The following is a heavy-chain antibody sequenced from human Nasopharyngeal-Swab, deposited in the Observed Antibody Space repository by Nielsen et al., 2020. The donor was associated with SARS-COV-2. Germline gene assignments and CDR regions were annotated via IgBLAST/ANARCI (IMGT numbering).Heavy chain of an antibody. J-gene: IGHJ4*02. D-gene: IGHD3-10*01. CDR2: IYYSGST. V-gene: IGHV4-38-2*01. Sequence: ESLKISCAASGFTFSDYYMSWIRQPPGKGLEWIGSIYYSGSTYYNPSLKSRVTISVDTSKNQFSLKLSSVTAADTAVYYCARVDNYYGSGDYWGQGTLVTVSS. CDR1: GFTFSDYY. CDR3: ARVDNYYGSGDY.